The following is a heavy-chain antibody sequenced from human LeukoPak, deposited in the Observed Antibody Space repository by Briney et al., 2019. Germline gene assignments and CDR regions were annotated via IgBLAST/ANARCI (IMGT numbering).Heavy chain of an antibody. CDR3: AREGFSYSSSYMYYFDY. J-gene: IGHJ4*02. CDR2: ISSSSSTI. CDR1: GFTFSSYS. V-gene: IGHV3-48*01. Sequence: GGSLRLSCAASGFTFSSYSMNWVRQAPGKGLEWVSYISSSSSTIYYADSVKGRFTISRDNAKNSLYLQMNSLRAEDTAVYYCAREGFSYSSSYMYYFDYWGQGTLVTVSS. D-gene: IGHD6-6*01.